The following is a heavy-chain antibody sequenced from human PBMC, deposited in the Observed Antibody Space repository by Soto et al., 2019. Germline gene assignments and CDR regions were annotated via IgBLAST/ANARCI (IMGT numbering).Heavy chain of an antibody. V-gene: IGHV4-31*02. Sequence: SETLSLTCTVSGGSISSGGYYWSWIRQHPGKGLEWIGYIYYSGSTYYNPSLKSRVTISVDTSKNQFSLKLSSVTAADTAVYYCATIQLSAGYGYYFDYWGQGTLVTVSS. CDR1: GGSISSGGYY. CDR3: ATIQLSAGYGYYFDY. D-gene: IGHD5-12*01. J-gene: IGHJ4*02. CDR2: IYYSGST.